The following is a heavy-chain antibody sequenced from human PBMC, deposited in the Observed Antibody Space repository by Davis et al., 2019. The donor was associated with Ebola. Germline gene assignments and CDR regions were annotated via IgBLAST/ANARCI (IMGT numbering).Heavy chain of an antibody. CDR2: INPNDGRT. Sequence: ASVKVSCKASGYTFTNYYMHWVRQAPGQGLEWMGMINPNDGRTIYAQKFQGRVTVTRDTSTTTVYMELRSLSSDDTAVYYCARDIGYSFGSGSYSKYDYWGQGTLVTVSS. CDR3: ARDIGYSFGSGSYSKYDY. D-gene: IGHD3-10*01. V-gene: IGHV1-46*01. CDR1: GYTFTNYY. J-gene: IGHJ4*02.